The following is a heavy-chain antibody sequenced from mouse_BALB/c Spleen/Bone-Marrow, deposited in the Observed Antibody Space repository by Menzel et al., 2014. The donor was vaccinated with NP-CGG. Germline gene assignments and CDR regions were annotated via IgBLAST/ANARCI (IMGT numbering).Heavy chain of an antibody. D-gene: IGHD4-1*01. CDR2: IDPANGNT. V-gene: IGHV14-3*02. Sequence: VQLQQSGAELVKPGASVKLSCTASGFNIKDTYMHWVKQRPEQGLEWIGRIDPANGNTKYDPKFQGKATITADTSSNTAYLQRRSLTSEDTAVYYCARATGRSYWYFDVWGAVATVTVAS. J-gene: IGHJ1*01. CDR1: GFNIKDTY. CDR3: ARATGRSYWYFDV.